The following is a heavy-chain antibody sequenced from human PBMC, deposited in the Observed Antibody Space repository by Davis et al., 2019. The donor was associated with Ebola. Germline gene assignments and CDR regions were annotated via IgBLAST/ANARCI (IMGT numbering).Heavy chain of an antibody. V-gene: IGHV4-31*11. CDR3: ARRNQALRTSAFDI. CDR2: IYYSGST. CDR1: GGSITSGDYY. Sequence: PSETLSLTCAVSGGSITSGDYYWNWIRQHPGKGLEWIGYIYYSGSTSYDPSLQSRVTISLDTSKNQFSLKLSSVTAADTAVYYCARRNQALRTSAFDIWGQGTMVTVSS. J-gene: IGHJ3*02. D-gene: IGHD1-14*01.